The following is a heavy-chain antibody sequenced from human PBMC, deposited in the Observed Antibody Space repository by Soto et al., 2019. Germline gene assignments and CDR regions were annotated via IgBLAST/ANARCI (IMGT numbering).Heavy chain of an antibody. CDR3: ARNYDFWSGYPYGMDV. J-gene: IGHJ6*02. CDR1: GDSVSSNSAA. CDR2: TYYRSKWYN. V-gene: IGHV6-1*01. D-gene: IGHD3-3*01. Sequence: SQTLSLTCAISGDSVSSNSAAWNWIRQSPSRGLEWLGRTYYRSKWYNDYAVSVNSRITINPDTSKNQFSLQLNSVTPEDKAVYYCARNYDFWSGYPYGMDVWGQGTTVTVSS.